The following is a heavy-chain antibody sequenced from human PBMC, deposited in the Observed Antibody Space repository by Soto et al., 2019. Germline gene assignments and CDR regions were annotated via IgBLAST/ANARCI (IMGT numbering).Heavy chain of an antibody. Sequence: SVKVSCKASGGTFSSYAISWVRQAPGQGLEWMGGIIPIFGTANYAQKFQGRVTITADESTSTAYMELRSLRSDDTAVYYCARDRDYSNSNGMDVWGQGTTVTVSS. V-gene: IGHV1-69*13. CDR3: ARDRDYSNSNGMDV. J-gene: IGHJ6*02. CDR1: GGTFSSYA. D-gene: IGHD4-4*01. CDR2: IIPIFGTA.